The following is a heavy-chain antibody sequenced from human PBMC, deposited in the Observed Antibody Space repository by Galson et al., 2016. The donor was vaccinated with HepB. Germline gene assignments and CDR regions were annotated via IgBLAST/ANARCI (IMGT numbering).Heavy chain of an antibody. Sequence: SLRLSCAASGFTFSSYSMNWVRQAPGKGLEWVSSVSSSSSYIYYADSVKGRFTVSRDNAKNSLYLQMSSLRAEDTAVYYCARVLIAVAGNDYWGQGTLVTVSP. J-gene: IGHJ4*02. V-gene: IGHV3-21*01. CDR2: VSSSSSYI. CDR1: GFTFSSYS. D-gene: IGHD6-19*01. CDR3: ARVLIAVAGNDY.